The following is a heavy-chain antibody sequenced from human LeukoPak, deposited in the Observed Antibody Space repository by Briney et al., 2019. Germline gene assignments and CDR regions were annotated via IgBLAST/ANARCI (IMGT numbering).Heavy chain of an antibody. CDR3: ARENWFDP. V-gene: IGHV3-48*01. J-gene: IGHJ5*02. CDR1: GFTFSSYS. CDR2: ISSSSTI. Sequence: GGSLRLSCAASGFTFSSYSMNWVRQAPRKGLEWVSYISSSSTIYYADSVKGRFTISRDNAKNSLYLQMNSLRAEDTAVYYCARENWFDPWGQGTLVTVSS.